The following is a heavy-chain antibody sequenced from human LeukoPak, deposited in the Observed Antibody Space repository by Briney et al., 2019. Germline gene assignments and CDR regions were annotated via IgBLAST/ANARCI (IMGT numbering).Heavy chain of an antibody. Sequence: GGSLRLSCAASGFTFSSYSMNWVRQAPGKGLEWVSSISSSSSYIYYADSVKGRFTISRDNAKNSLYLQMNSLRAEDTAVYYCARDKYYYGSGTNYYYYYYMDVWGKGTTVTISS. D-gene: IGHD3-10*01. CDR2: ISSSSSYI. CDR3: ARDKYYYGSGTNYYYYYYMDV. CDR1: GFTFSSYS. J-gene: IGHJ6*03. V-gene: IGHV3-21*01.